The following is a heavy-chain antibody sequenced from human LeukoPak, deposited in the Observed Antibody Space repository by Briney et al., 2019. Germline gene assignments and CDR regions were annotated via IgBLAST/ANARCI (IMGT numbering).Heavy chain of an antibody. CDR2: INPSGGST. V-gene: IGHV1-46*01. D-gene: IGHD1-26*01. CDR1: GYTFINYY. CDR3: ARSYSGTYYAESGVDY. J-gene: IGHJ4*02. Sequence: ASVKVSCKASGYTFINYYMRWVRQAPGQGLEWMGIINPSGGSTRYAQKFQGRVTMTRDTSTSTVYMELSSLRSEDTAVYYCARSYSGTYYAESGVDYWGQGTLVTASS.